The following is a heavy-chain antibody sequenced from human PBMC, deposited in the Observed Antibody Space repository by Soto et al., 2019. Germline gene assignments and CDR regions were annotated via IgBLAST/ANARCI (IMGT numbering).Heavy chain of an antibody. V-gene: IGHV1-3*01. CDR1: GYTFTSYA. CDR2: INADNDQT. J-gene: IGHJ5*02. D-gene: IGHD3-10*01. Sequence: GASVKVSCKASGYTFTSYAMHWVRQAPGQRLEWMGWINADNDQTKYSQKLQGRVTMTRDTSTRTVYMELSRLRSDDTAVYYCARGFPLLWFGELLSVVNWFDPWGQGTLVTVSS. CDR3: ARGFPLLWFGELLSVVNWFDP.